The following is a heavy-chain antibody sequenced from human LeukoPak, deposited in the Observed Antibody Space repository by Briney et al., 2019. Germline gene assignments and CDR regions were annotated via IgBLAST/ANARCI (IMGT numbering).Heavy chain of an antibody. Sequence: PGGSLRLSCAASGFTFSTYNMNWVRQVPGKGLEWVSSITSSSTYMFYADSVKGRFTISRDNAQNSLYLQINSLRAEDTAVYYCARDPYSGRYGDYYYYYMDVWGKGTTVTISS. D-gene: IGHD1-26*01. CDR3: ARDPYSGRYGDYYYYYMDV. CDR1: GFTFSTYN. J-gene: IGHJ6*03. V-gene: IGHV3-21*01. CDR2: ITSSSTYM.